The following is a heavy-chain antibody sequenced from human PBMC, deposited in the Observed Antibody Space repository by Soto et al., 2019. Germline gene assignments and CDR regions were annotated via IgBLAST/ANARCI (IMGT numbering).Heavy chain of an antibody. CDR1: GGSVSSGPYY. Sequence: QVKLQESGPGLVKPSETLSLTCTVSGGSVSSGPYYWSWIRQPPGEGLEWIGYLYYSGSTNYNPSLKSRVTISVNTSKSQVSLKLKSVTAADTAVYYCAIGVYKWWFDLWGQGTLVTVSS. CDR2: LYYSGST. J-gene: IGHJ5*02. D-gene: IGHD1-20*01. CDR3: AIGVYKWWFDL. V-gene: IGHV4-61*01.